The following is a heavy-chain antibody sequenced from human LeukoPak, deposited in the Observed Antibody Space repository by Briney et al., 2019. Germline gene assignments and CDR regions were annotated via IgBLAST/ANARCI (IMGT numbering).Heavy chain of an antibody. CDR3: VRQPPGVYDTTQNWFDP. CDR1: GYSFSTYW. CDR2: IAPSDSYT. V-gene: IGHV5-10-1*01. J-gene: IGHJ5*02. Sequence: GESLKISCKGSGYSFSTYWIGWVRQVPGKGLEWMGRIAPSDSYTNYNPSFEGHVTMSVEKSITTVYLQWSSLKASDTAMYYCVRQPPGVYDTTQNWFDPWGQGTLVTVSS. D-gene: IGHD3-22*01.